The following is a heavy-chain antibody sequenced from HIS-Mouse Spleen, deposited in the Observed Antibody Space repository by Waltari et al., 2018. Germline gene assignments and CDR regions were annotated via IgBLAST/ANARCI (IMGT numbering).Heavy chain of an antibody. V-gene: IGHV1-2*02. J-gene: IGHJ3*02. Sequence: QVQLVQSGAEVKKPGASVKVSCKASGYTFTGYYMHWVRQAPGQGLEWMGWINPNSGGTNYAQKFQGRVTMTRDTSISTAYMELSRLRSDDTAVYYCARPYCTNGVCYDAFDIWGQGTMVTVSS. CDR2: INPNSGGT. CDR3: ARPYCTNGVCYDAFDI. D-gene: IGHD2-8*01. CDR1: GYTFTGYY.